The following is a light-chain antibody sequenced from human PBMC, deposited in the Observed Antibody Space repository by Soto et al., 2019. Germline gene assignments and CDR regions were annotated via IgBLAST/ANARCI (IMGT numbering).Light chain of an antibody. CDR1: QSFRGL. CDR2: DAY. Sequence: DIVMTHSPATLSVSPGERATLSCRASQSFRGLLAWYQQKPGQAPRLLIYDAYNRATGIPPRFSGSGSGTDFTLTISSLEPEDSAVYYCQQRHMWPITFGQGTRPEI. V-gene: IGKV3-11*01. J-gene: IGKJ5*01. CDR3: QQRHMWPIT.